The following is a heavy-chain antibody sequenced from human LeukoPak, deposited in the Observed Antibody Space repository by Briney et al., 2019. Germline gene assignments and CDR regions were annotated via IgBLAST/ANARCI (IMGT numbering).Heavy chain of an antibody. V-gene: IGHV3-48*01. CDR2: ISSSSSTI. Sequence: GGSLRLSCAASGFTFSSYSMNWVRQAPGKGLEWVSYISSSSSTIYYADSVRGRFTISRDNAKNSLYLQMNSLRAEDTAVCFCARGGSYSLAIGYWGQGTLVTVSS. J-gene: IGHJ4*02. CDR1: GFTFSSYS. D-gene: IGHD1-26*01. CDR3: ARGGSYSLAIGY.